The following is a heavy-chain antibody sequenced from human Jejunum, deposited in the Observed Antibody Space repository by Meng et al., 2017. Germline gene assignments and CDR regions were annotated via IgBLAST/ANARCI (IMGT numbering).Heavy chain of an antibody. Sequence: QVQLQESGPGLVRPSGTLTLTCSVSGDSISSNHRWTWVRQPPGRGLEWIGEIYHGGDTNYNPSLTSPVTISVDKSKNQFTLRLNSVTAADTAIYYCARDWGCRDGYCFSGLLEFWGQGILVTVSS. D-gene: IGHD2-15*01. J-gene: IGHJ4*02. CDR1: GDSISSNHR. CDR2: IYHGGDT. V-gene: IGHV4-4*02. CDR3: ARDWGCRDGYCFSGLLEF.